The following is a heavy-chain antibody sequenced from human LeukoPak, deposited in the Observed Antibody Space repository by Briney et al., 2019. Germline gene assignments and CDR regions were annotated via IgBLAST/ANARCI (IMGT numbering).Heavy chain of an antibody. D-gene: IGHD1/OR15-1a*01. Sequence: GGSLRLSCAASGFTFSSYWMSWVRQAPGKGLEWVANIKQDGSEKYYVDSVRGRFTISRDNAKNSLSLQMISLRAEDTALYYCARNKRADIWGQGTMVTVSS. V-gene: IGHV3-7*01. CDR3: ARNKRADI. CDR2: IKQDGSEK. CDR1: GFTFSSYW. J-gene: IGHJ3*02.